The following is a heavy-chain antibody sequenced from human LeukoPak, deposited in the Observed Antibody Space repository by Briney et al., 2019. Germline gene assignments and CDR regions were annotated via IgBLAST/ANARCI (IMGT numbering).Heavy chain of an antibody. D-gene: IGHD3-22*01. V-gene: IGHV7-4-1*02. CDR1: GYTFTSYA. Sequence: ASVKVSCKASGYTFTSYAMNWVRQAPGQGLEWMGWINTNTGNPTYAQGSTGRFVFSLDTSVSTAYLQISSLKAEDAAVYYCARASPSSGYLYYFDYWGQGTLVTVSS. CDR3: ARASPSSGYLYYFDY. CDR2: INTNTGNP. J-gene: IGHJ4*02.